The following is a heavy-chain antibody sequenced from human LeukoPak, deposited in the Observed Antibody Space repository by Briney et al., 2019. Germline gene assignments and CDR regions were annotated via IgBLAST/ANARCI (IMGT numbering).Heavy chain of an antibody. Sequence: GGSLRLSCAASGFTFSSYGMHWVRQAPGKGLEWVAVISYDGSNKYYADSVKGRFTISRDNSKNTLYPQMNSLRAEDTAVYYCAKESGYYYGSGGARYFDYWGQGTLVTVSS. V-gene: IGHV3-30*18. CDR2: ISYDGSNK. CDR3: AKESGYYYGSGGARYFDY. CDR1: GFTFSSYG. D-gene: IGHD3-10*01. J-gene: IGHJ4*02.